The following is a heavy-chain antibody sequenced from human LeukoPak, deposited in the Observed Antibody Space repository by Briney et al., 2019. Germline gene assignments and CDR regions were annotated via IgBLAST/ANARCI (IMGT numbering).Heavy chain of an antibody. D-gene: IGHD6-6*01. CDR1: GFTFSNYW. CDR3: SSGPSIAAQPNVDH. V-gene: IGHV3-7*01. CDR2: INQDGGEK. J-gene: IGHJ4*02. Sequence: PGGSLRLSCAASGFTFSNYWMSWVRLAPGRGLEWVANINQDGGEKWFVDSVKGRFTISRDNAKNSMYLQMDSLRAEDTAVYYCSSGPSIAAQPNVDHWGQGTLVTVSS.